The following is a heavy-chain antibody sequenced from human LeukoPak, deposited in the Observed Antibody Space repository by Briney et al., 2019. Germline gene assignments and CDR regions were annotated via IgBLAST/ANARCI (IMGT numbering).Heavy chain of an antibody. V-gene: IGHV3-9*01. J-gene: IGHJ4*02. Sequence: PGRSLRLSCAASGFTFDDYAMHWVRQAPGKGLEWVSGISWNSGSIGYADSVKGRFTISRDNAKNSLYLQMSSLRAEDTALYYCAKDLGSIVGATNFDYWGQGTLVTVSS. CDR3: AKDLGSIVGATNFDY. D-gene: IGHD1-26*01. CDR2: ISWNSGSI. CDR1: GFTFDDYA.